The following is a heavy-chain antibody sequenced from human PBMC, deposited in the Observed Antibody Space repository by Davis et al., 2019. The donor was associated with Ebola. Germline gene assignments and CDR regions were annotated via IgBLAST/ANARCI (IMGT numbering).Heavy chain of an antibody. CDR2: INPNSGGT. CDR3: ARWGGYSNYGKDV. D-gene: IGHD4-11*01. CDR1: GYTFTGYY. J-gene: IGHJ6*02. V-gene: IGHV1-2*04. Sequence: ASVKVSCKASGYTFTGYYMHWVRQAPGQGLEWMGWINPNSGGTNYAQKFQGWVTMTRDTSISPASMELSRLRSDDTAVYYCARWGGYSNYGKDVWGQGTTVTVSS.